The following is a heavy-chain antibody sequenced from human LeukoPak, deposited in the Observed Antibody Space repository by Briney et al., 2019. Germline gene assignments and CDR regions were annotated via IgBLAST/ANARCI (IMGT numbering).Heavy chain of an antibody. D-gene: IGHD3-22*01. Sequence: PGGSLRLSCAASGFTFSDYYMSWIRQAPGKGLEWVSYISSSGSTIYYADSVKGRFTISRDNAKNSLYLQMNSLRAEDTAVYYCVRDHSESQYYYDSSGYSYYFDYWGQGTLVTVSS. CDR2: ISSSGSTI. V-gene: IGHV3-11*01. J-gene: IGHJ4*02. CDR3: VRDHSESQYYYDSSGYSYYFDY. CDR1: GFTFSDYY.